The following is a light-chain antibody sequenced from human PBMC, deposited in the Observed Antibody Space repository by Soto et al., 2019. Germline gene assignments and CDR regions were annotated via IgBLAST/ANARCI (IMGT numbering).Light chain of an antibody. CDR2: RAS. J-gene: IGKJ4*01. Sequence: EVVLTQSPGTQSLSRGDRSTLSCRASQSVSSDYVAWYQQKPGQTPNVLIYRASIRATGIPDRFSGSGSGTDFTLTISRLEPEDFAVYYCQQYGASPLTFGGGTKV. CDR3: QQYGASPLT. V-gene: IGKV3-20*01. CDR1: QSVSSDY.